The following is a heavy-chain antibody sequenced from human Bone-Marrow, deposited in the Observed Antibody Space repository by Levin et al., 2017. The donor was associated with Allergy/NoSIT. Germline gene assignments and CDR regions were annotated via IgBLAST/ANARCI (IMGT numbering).Heavy chain of an antibody. CDR1: GFTFDDYA. D-gene: IGHD5-12*01. Sequence: PGGSLRLSCAASGFTFDDYAMHWVRQAPGKGLEWVSGISWDSGSIGYADSVKGRFTISRDNAKNSLYLQVNSLRAEDTALYYCAKMRQMSLVATGEFDYWGQGTLVTVSS. J-gene: IGHJ4*02. CDR2: ISWDSGSI. CDR3: AKMRQMSLVATGEFDY. V-gene: IGHV3-9*01.